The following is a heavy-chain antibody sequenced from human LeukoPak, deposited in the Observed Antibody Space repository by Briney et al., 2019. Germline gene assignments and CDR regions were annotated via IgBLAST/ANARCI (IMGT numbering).Heavy chain of an antibody. D-gene: IGHD4-17*01. CDR2: IISIFGTA. CDR3: ATTVTTMGTYYYYMDV. J-gene: IGHJ6*03. Sequence: ASVKVSCKASGGTFSSYAISWVRQAPGQGLEWMGRIISIFGTANYAQKFQGRVTITADESTSTAYMELSSLRSEDTAVYYCATTVTTMGTYYYYMDVWGKGTTVTVSS. V-gene: IGHV1-69*13. CDR1: GGTFSSYA.